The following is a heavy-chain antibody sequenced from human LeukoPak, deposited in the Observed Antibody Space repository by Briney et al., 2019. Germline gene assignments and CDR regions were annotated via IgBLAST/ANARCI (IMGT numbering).Heavy chain of an antibody. CDR1: GGSISSGYY. J-gene: IGHJ3*02. D-gene: IGHD3-22*01. CDR3: ARGLGYYDSSGYPGEFDI. Sequence: PSETLSLTCTVSGGSISSGYYWGWIRQPPGKGLEWIGSIYHSGSTYYNPSLKSRVTISVDKSKNQFSLKLSSVTAADTAVYYCARGLGYYDSSGYPGEFDIWGQGTMVTVSS. CDR2: IYHSGST. V-gene: IGHV4-38-2*02.